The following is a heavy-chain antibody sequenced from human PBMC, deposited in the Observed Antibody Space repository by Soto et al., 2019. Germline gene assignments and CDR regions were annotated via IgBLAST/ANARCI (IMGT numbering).Heavy chain of an antibody. CDR1: VVSVSSGSYY. CDR3: ARATPSSWSPFFEY. V-gene: IGHV4-61*01. J-gene: IGHJ4*02. D-gene: IGHD6-13*01. CDR2: IYYSGST. Sequence: SETLSLTCTFSVVSVSSGSYYCSWIRQPPGKGLEWIGYIYYSGSTNYNPSLKSRVTISVDTSKNQFSLKLSSVTAADTAVYYCARATPSSWSPFFEYWGQGTLVTVSS.